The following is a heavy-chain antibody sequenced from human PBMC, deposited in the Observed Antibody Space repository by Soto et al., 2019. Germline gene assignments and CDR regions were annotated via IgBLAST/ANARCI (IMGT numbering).Heavy chain of an antibody. D-gene: IGHD6-19*01. Sequence: GSLRLSCAASGXTFSSYAMGWVRQAPGKGLEWVSAIIGSGGSTYYADSVKGLFTISRYNSKNTLYLHMNSMRAEDTAVYYCAKDLAPIAVAGTIDYWGQGALVTVCS. CDR1: GXTFSSYA. CDR2: IIGSGGST. J-gene: IGHJ4*02. CDR3: AKDLAPIAVAGTIDY. V-gene: IGHV3-23*01.